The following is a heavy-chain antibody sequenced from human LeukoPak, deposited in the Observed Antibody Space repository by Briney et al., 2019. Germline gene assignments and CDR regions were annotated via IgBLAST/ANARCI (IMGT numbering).Heavy chain of an antibody. J-gene: IGHJ4*02. CDR3: ARQWPRQAMDDWYYFDY. V-gene: IGHV4-59*01. Sequence: KPSETLSLTCAVYGGSFSGYYWSWIRQPPGKGLEWIGYIYYSGSTNYNPSLKSRVTISVDTSKNQFSLKLSSVTAADTAVYYCARQWPRQAMDDWYYFDYWGQGTLVTVSS. CDR2: IYYSGST. CDR1: GGSFSGYY. D-gene: IGHD5-18*01.